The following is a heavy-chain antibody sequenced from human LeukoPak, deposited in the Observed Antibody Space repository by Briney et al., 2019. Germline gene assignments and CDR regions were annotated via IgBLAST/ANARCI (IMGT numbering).Heavy chain of an antibody. CDR2: FNSNTGGS. D-gene: IGHD3-16*01. CDR3: ARDLYGSLSYGLDT. CDR1: RYNFLAHY. V-gene: IGHV1-2*02. J-gene: IGHJ5*02. Sequence: ASVKVSCKTSRYNFLAHYIHWVRQAPGQGLEWMGWFNSNTGGSMTAQKFQGGVSLTRDTATTTAYLEVRRMTADNTVVYFCARDLYGSLSYGLDTWGQGTLVIVSS.